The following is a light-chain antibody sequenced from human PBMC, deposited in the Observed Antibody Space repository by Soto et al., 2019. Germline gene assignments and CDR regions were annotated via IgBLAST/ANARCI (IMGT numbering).Light chain of an antibody. CDR3: QQYGNS. CDR2: GAS. CDR1: QSVTTKY. V-gene: IGKV3-20*01. Sequence: EIVLTQSPDTLSLSPGERATLSCRATQSVTTKYLAWYQHKPGQAPRLLIYGASSRATGIPHRFSGSGSGTDFTLTISGVEPEDFAVYYCQQYGNSFGQGTRLEIK. J-gene: IGKJ5*01.